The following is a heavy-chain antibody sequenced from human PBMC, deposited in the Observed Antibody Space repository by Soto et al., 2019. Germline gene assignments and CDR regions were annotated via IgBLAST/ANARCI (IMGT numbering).Heavy chain of an antibody. CDR2: ISRSGTPI. CDR1: GFLFSAYE. Sequence: EAQLVESGGGLVQPGGSLRLSCAASGFLFSAYEMNWLRQAPGKGLEWVAYISRSGTPIYYADSVNGRFTISRDNAKNSLHLQMNSLRDEDTAIYYCARDRGVWADCWGQGTLVTVSS. J-gene: IGHJ4*02. CDR3: ARDRGVWADC. V-gene: IGHV3-48*03. D-gene: IGHD3-16*01.